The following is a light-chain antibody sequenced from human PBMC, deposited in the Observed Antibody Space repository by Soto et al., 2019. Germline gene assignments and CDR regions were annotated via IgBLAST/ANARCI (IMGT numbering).Light chain of an antibody. V-gene: IGKV1-9*01. J-gene: IGKJ4*01. CDR2: AAY. CDR3: HQLNRYPT. CDR1: QGMSTY. Sequence: QVTQSPSSLSASVGDRITITCRASQGMSTYLAWYQQKPGKAPKLLIYAAYTLQSGVPSRFSGGGSGTGFTLTISSLQPEDFATYYCHQLNRYPTFGGGTKVEIK.